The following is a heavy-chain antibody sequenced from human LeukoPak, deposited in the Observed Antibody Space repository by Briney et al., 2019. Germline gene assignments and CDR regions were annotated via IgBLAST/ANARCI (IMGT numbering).Heavy chain of an antibody. CDR3: ARGGGSGSYSFDLFDI. D-gene: IGHD3-10*01. J-gene: IGHJ3*02. Sequence: ASVKVSCKASGYTFTGYYMHWVRQAPGQGLEWMGWINPNSGGTNYAQKFQGRVTMTRDTSISTAYMELSRLRSDDTAVYYCARGGGSGSYSFDLFDIWGQGTMVTVSS. CDR2: INPNSGGT. CDR1: GYTFTGYY. V-gene: IGHV1-2*02.